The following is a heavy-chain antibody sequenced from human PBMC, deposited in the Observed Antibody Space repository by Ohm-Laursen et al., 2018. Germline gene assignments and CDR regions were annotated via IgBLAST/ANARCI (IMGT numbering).Heavy chain of an antibody. CDR3: AREGKSDDSTGYFLGY. D-gene: IGHD3-22*01. J-gene: IGHJ4*02. Sequence: GTLSLTCTVSGGSIRTYYWNCIRQPAGKGLEWIGRISSSGNTNYNPSLKSRVTMSVDTSKNQFSLKLSSSTDADTAVYYCAREGKSDDSTGYFLGYWGPGTLVTVSS. CDR1: GGSIRTYY. CDR2: ISSSGNT. V-gene: IGHV4-4*07.